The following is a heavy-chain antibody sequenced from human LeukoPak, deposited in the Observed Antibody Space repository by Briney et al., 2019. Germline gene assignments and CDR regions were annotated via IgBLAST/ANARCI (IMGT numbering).Heavy chain of an antibody. CDR2: INHSGST. D-gene: IGHD3-9*01. CDR3: ATRYLRYFDWFLRGGFDY. CDR1: GGSFRGYY. V-gene: IGHV4-34*01. J-gene: IGHJ4*02. Sequence: PSETLSLTCAVYGGSFRGYYWSWIRQPPGKGLEWIGEINHSGSTNYNPSLKSRVTISVDTSKNQFSLKLSSVTAADTAVYYCATRYLRYFDWFLRGGFDYWGQGTLVTVSS.